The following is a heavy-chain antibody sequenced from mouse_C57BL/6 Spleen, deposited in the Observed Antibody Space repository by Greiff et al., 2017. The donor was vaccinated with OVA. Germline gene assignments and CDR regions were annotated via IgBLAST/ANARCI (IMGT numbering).Heavy chain of an antibody. Sequence: EVKVVESGEGLVKPGGSLKLSCAASGFTFSSYAMSWVRQTPEKRLEWVAYISSGGDYIYYADTVKGRFTISRANARNTLYLQMSSLKSEDTAMYYCTREKAQALAWFADWGQGTLVTVSA. D-gene: IGHD3-2*02. CDR3: TREKAQALAWFAD. V-gene: IGHV5-9-1*02. J-gene: IGHJ3*01. CDR2: ISSGGDYI. CDR1: GFTFSSYA.